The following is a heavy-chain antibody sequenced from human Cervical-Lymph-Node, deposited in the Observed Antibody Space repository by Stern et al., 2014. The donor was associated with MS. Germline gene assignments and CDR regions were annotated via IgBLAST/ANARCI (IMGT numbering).Heavy chain of an antibody. CDR1: LYSFTPYF. CDR3: ARDRGSHSDY. D-gene: IGHD1-26*01. J-gene: IGHJ4*02. CDR2: TGRDDGGG. V-gene: IGHV1-2*02. Sequence: VQLVESGAEVKKPGASVKVSCKASLYSFTPYFIHWVRQAPAQGLEWMGWTGRDDGGGNYAQRFQGRVSMTRDTSISTTYMELSRLRSDDTAVYYCARDRGSHSDYWGQGTLVTVSS.